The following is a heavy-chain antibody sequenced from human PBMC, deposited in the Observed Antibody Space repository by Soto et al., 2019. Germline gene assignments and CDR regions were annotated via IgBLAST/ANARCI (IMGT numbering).Heavy chain of an antibody. J-gene: IGHJ4*02. D-gene: IGHD3-9*01. CDR1: GYTFTSYG. CDR3: ARVWRGFYDILNGYTDY. CDR2: ISAYNGNT. V-gene: IGHV1-18*01. Sequence: ASVKVSCKASGYTFTSYGISWVRQAAGQGLEWMGWISAYNGNTNYAQKLQGRVTMTTDTSTSTAYMELRSLRSDDTAVYYCARVWRGFYDILNGYTDYWGQGTLVTVSS.